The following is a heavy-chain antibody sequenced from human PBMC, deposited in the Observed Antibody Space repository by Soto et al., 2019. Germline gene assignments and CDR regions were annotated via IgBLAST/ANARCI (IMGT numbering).Heavy chain of an antibody. CDR1: GFTFSSYS. Sequence: PGGSLRLSCAASGFTFSSYSMNWVRQAPGKGLEWVSSISSSSSYIYYADSVKGRFTISRDNAKNSLYLQMNSLRAEDTAVYYCARDAEYGSALYYYYYGMEVWGQGTTVTVSS. CDR2: ISSSSSYI. D-gene: IGHD3-10*01. CDR3: ARDAEYGSALYYYYYGMEV. J-gene: IGHJ6*02. V-gene: IGHV3-21*01.